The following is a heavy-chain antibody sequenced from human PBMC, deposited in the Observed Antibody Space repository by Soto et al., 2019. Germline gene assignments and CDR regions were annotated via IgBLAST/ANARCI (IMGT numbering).Heavy chain of an antibody. Sequence: QVQLVQSGAEVKKPGASVKVSCKASGYTFTSYGISWVRQAPGQRLEWMGWISAYNGNTNYAQKLQGRVTMTTDTSTSTAYMELRSVRSDDTAVYDCANSIAAHLGPYGMDVWGQGTTVTVSS. J-gene: IGHJ6*02. CDR1: GYTFTSYG. CDR2: ISAYNGNT. D-gene: IGHD6-6*01. CDR3: ANSIAAHLGPYGMDV. V-gene: IGHV1-18*01.